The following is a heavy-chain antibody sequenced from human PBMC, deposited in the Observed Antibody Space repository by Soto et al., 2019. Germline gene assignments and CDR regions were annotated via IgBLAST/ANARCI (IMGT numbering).Heavy chain of an antibody. CDR3: ARDLARPGTMIAGG. D-gene: IGHD3-22*01. V-gene: IGHV1-69*06. Sequence: QVQLVQSGAEVKKPGSSVKVSCQASGGTFSSYAISWVRQAPGQGLEWMGGIIPIFGTANYAQKFQGRVTITADKSTSKAYMELSSVRSEDTSVYYCARDLARPGTMIAGGWGQGTLVTVSS. CDR1: GGTFSSYA. CDR2: IIPIFGTA. J-gene: IGHJ4*02.